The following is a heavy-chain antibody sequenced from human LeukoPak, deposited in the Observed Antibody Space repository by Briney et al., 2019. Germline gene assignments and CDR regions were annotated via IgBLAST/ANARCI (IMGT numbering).Heavy chain of an antibody. CDR1: GGSISSYY. D-gene: IGHD3-3*01. J-gene: IGHJ5*02. V-gene: IGHV4-59*01. CDR3: ARDHYDFWSGYYTGSRSDP. Sequence: PSETLSLTCTVSGGSISSYYWSWIRQPPGKGLEWIGYIYYSGSTNYNPSLKSRVTISVDTSKNQFYLNLSSVTAADTAVYYCARDHYDFWSGYYTGSRSDPWGQGTLVTVSS. CDR2: IYYSGST.